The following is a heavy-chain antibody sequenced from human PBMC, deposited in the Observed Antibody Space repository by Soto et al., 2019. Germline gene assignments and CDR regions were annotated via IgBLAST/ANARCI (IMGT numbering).Heavy chain of an antibody. CDR2: IHSDGSST. J-gene: IGHJ3*01. D-gene: IGHD3-16*01. Sequence: DVQLVESGGGSVQPGGSLSLSCAATGFTFSYYWMHWVRQAPGKGLVWVSRIHSDGSSTTDADSVKGRFTISRDNAKNTRYLQMNSLGDEDTAVYYWARGPWGAFDHWGQGTMVTVAS. CDR3: ARGPWGAFDH. CDR1: GFTFSYYW. V-gene: IGHV3-74*01.